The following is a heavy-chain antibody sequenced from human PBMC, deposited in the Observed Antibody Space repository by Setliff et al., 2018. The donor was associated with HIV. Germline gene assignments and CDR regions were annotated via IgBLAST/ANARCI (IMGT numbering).Heavy chain of an antibody. D-gene: IGHD1-26*01. Sequence: PSETLSLTCAVYGGSFSGYYWSWIRQPPGKGLEWIGEINHSGSTNYNPSLKSRVTISVDTSKNQFSLKLSSVTAADTAVYYCATVGAGGQEYYFDYWGQGTLVTVSS. J-gene: IGHJ4*02. V-gene: IGHV4-34*01. CDR2: INHSGST. CDR1: GGSFSGYY. CDR3: ATVGAGGQEYYFDY.